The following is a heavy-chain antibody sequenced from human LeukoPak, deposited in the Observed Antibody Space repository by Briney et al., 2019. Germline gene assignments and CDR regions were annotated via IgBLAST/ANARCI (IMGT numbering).Heavy chain of an antibody. D-gene: IGHD3-22*01. J-gene: IGHJ4*02. Sequence: GGSLRLSCAASGFTFSNYAMTWVRQAPGKGLEWVSSISGSGETTYYADSVKGRLSISRDNSKNTLYLQMNSLRAEDTAVYYCAKGGGTYYYDSSGQDYFDYWGQGTLVTVSS. CDR2: ISGSGETT. V-gene: IGHV3-23*01. CDR3: AKGGGTYYYDSSGQDYFDY. CDR1: GFTFSNYA.